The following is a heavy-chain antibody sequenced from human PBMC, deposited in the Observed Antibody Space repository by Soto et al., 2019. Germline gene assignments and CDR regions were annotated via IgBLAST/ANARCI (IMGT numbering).Heavy chain of an antibody. V-gene: IGHV4-34*01. CDR1: GGSFSGYY. CDR2: INHSGST. D-gene: IGHD5-12*01. J-gene: IGHJ4*02. CDR3: ARNRWLSLYYFDY. Sequence: SETLSLTCAAYGGSFSGYYWSWIRQPPGKGLEWIGEINHSGSTNYNPSLKSRVTISVDTSKNQFSLKLSSVTAADTAVYYCARNRWLSLYYFDYWGQGTLVTVSS.